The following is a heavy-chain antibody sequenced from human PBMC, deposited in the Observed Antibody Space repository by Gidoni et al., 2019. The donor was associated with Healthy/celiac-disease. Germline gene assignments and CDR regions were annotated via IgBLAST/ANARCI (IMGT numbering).Heavy chain of an antibody. D-gene: IGHD2-8*02. Sequence: QVHLVQSGAVVKTPGASVKVSCKASGYTLTRYYMHWVRQAPGEGLEWMGRSNPNSGGTNNAQKCQGRVTMTRDTSISTAYMELSRLRSDDTAVYYCARGSEVGYCTGGPWGQGTLVTVAS. CDR3: ARGSEVGYCTGGP. V-gene: IGHV1-2*06. J-gene: IGHJ5*02. CDR1: GYTLTRYY. CDR2: SNPNSGGT.